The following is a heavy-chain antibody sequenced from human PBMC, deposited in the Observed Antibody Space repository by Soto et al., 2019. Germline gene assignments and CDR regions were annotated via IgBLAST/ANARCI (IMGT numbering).Heavy chain of an antibody. D-gene: IGHD2-2*02. CDR2: IYYSGST. Sequence: SETLSLTCTVSGGSISSGGYYWSWIRQHPGKGLEWIGYIYYSGSTYYNPSLKSRVTISVDTSKNQFSLKLSSVTAADTAVYYCARGGPYCSSTSCYTYFDYWGQGTLVTVSS. CDR3: ARGGPYCSSTSCYTYFDY. V-gene: IGHV4-31*03. CDR1: GGSISSGGYY. J-gene: IGHJ4*02.